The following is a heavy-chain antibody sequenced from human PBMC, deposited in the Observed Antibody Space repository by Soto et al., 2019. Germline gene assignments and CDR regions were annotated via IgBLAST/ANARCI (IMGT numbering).Heavy chain of an antibody. D-gene: IGHD2-2*01. CDR2: LYHIGST. V-gene: IGHV4-38-2*01. Sequence: PETLSLTCAVSGYSISSGNYWAWIRQPPGRGLEWIGSLYHIGSTHYNTSLKSRVTISVDTSKNHFSLELSSVTAADTAIYYCRSSTSCYDESCVDVWGQGTMVTVSS. J-gene: IGHJ6*02. CDR1: GYSISSGNY. CDR3: RSSTSCYDESCVDV.